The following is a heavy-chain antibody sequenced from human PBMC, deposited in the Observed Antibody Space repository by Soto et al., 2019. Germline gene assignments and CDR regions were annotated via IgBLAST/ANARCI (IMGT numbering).Heavy chain of an antibody. CDR3: ARGSPNWGSGFDY. V-gene: IGHV1-2*04. D-gene: IGHD7-27*01. Sequence: ASVKVSCKASGYTFTGYYMHWVRQAPGQGLEWMGWINPNSGGTNYAQKFQGWVTMTRDTSISTAYMELSRLRSDDTAVYYCARGSPNWGSGFDYWGQGTLVTVSS. CDR2: INPNSGGT. J-gene: IGHJ4*02. CDR1: GYTFTGYY.